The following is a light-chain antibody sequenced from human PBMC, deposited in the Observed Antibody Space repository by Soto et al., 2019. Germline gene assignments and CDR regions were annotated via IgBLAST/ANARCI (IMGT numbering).Light chain of an antibody. Sequence: PGERATLSCRASQSVSSSYLAWYQQKPGQAPRLLIYGASSRATGIPDRFSGSGSGTDFTLTISRLEPEDFAVYYCQQYGTSPQTFGQGTKVEIK. CDR1: QSVSSSY. CDR2: GAS. CDR3: QQYGTSPQT. J-gene: IGKJ1*01. V-gene: IGKV3-20*01.